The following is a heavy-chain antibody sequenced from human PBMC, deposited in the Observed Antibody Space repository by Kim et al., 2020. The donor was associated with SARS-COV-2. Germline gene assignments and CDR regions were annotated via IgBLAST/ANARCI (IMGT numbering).Heavy chain of an antibody. D-gene: IGHD6-13*01. J-gene: IGHJ4*02. V-gene: IGHV5-51*01. Sequence: GESLKISCKGSGYSFTSYWIGWVRQMPGKGLEWMGIIYPGDSDTRYSPSFQGQVTISADKSISTAYLQWSSLKASDTAMYYCARRVGSSWSSYSYFLDYWGQGTLVTVSS. CDR1: GYSFTSYW. CDR3: ARRVGSSWSSYSYFLDY. CDR2: IYPGDSDT.